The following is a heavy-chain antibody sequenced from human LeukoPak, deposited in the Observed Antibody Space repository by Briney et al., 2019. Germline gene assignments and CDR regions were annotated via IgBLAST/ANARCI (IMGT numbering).Heavy chain of an antibody. V-gene: IGHV4-34*01. CDR1: GGSFSGYY. CDR3: ARAATIFGVVIIRRGYYFDY. D-gene: IGHD3-3*01. CDR2: INHSGST. Sequence: PSETLSLTCAVYGGSFSGYYWSWIRQPPGKGLEWIGEINHSGSTNYNPSLKSRVTISVDTSKNQFSLKLSSVPAADTAVYYCARAATIFGVVIIRRGYYFDYWGQGTLVTVSS. J-gene: IGHJ4*02.